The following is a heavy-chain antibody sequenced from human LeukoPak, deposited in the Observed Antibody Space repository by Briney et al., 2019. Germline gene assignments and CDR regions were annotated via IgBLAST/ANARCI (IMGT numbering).Heavy chain of an antibody. CDR2: ISYDGSNK. CDR1: GFTVSSNY. CDR3: AKDQWLQLSGNFDY. V-gene: IGHV3-30*18. Sequence: GGSLRLSCAASGFTVSSNYMSWVRQAPGKGLEWVAVISYDGSNKYYADSVKGRFTIPRDNSKNTLYLQMNSLRAEDTAVYYGAKDQWLQLSGNFDYWGQGTLVTVSS. D-gene: IGHD5-24*01. J-gene: IGHJ4*02.